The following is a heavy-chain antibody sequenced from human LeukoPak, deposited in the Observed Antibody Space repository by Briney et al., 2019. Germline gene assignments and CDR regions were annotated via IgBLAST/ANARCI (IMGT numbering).Heavy chain of an antibody. CDR2: ISGSNSYI. D-gene: IGHD1-26*01. J-gene: IGHJ4*02. CDR3: ARGATDIGY. Sequence: GGSLRLSCAASGFTFSSYGMHWVRQAPGKGLEWVSSISGSNSYIYYADSVKGRFTISRDNAKNSLYLQMNSLRAEDTAVYYCARGATDIGYWGQGTLVTVSS. CDR1: GFTFSSYG. V-gene: IGHV3-21*01.